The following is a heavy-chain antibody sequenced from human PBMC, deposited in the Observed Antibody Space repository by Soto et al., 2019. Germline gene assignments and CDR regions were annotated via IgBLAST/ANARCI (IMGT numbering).Heavy chain of an antibody. D-gene: IGHD3-9*01. CDR3: ARQGSIGDWWFDP. V-gene: IGHV4-39*01. J-gene: IGHJ5*02. CDR2: IYYSGST. CDR1: GGSISSSSYY. Sequence: QLQLQESGPGLVKPSETLSLTCTVSGGSISSSSYYWGWIRQPPGKGLEWIGSIYYSGSTYYNPSLKSRVTISVDTSKNQFSLKLSSVTAADTAVYYRARQGSIGDWWFDPWGQGTLVTVSS.